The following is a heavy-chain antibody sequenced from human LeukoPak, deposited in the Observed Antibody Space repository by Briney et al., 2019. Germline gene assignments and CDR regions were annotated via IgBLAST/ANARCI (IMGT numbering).Heavy chain of an antibody. CDR2: INPNSGGT. V-gene: IGHV1-2*02. CDR3: AREMVYDSYYYYYMDV. CDR1: GYTFTGYY. J-gene: IGHJ6*03. Sequence: ASVKVSCKASGYTFTGYYMHWVRQAPGQRLEWMGWINPNSGGTNYAQKFQGRITMTRDTSISTAYMELSRLRSDDTAVYYCAREMVYDSYYYYYMDVWGKGTTVTVSS. D-gene: IGHD2-8*01.